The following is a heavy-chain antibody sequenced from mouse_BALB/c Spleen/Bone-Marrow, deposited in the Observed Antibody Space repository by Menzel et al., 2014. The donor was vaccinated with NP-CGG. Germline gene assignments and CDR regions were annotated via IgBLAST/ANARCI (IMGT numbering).Heavy chain of an antibody. J-gene: IGHJ2*01. V-gene: IGHV5-17*02. CDR2: ISSGSSTI. D-gene: IGHD4-1*01. Sequence: EVQLVESGGGLVQPGGSRKLSCAASGFTFSSFGIHWVRQAPERGLEWVAYISSGSSTIFYADTVKGRFTISRDNPKNTLFLQMTSLRSEDTAMYYCTRGGNWEDFDYWGQGTTLTVSS. CDR3: TRGGNWEDFDY. CDR1: GFTFSSFG.